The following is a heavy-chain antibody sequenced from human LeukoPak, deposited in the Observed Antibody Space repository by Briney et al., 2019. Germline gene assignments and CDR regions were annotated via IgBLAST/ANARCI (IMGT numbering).Heavy chain of an antibody. D-gene: IGHD5-24*01. Sequence: ASVKVSCKASGYTFTSYYMHWVRQAPGQGLEWMGIINPSGGSTSYAQKFKGRVTMTRDTSTSTVYMEMSSLRSEDTAVYYCARDVNERWLQFGLGYWGQGTLDTVSS. CDR2: INPSGGST. CDR1: GYTFTSYY. V-gene: IGHV1-46*01. CDR3: ARDVNERWLQFGLGY. J-gene: IGHJ4*02.